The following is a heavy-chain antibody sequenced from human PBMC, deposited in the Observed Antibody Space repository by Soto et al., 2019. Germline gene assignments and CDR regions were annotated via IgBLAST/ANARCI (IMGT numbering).Heavy chain of an antibody. V-gene: IGHV1-18*01. Sequence: ASVKISCKASGYTFTSYGISWVRQAPGQGLEWMGWISAYNGNTNYAQKLQGRVTITTDTSTSTAYMELSSLRSEDTAVYYCATEGRARGYSGYENSYYYYMDIWGKGTTVTVSS. J-gene: IGHJ6*03. CDR2: ISAYNGNT. D-gene: IGHD5-12*01. CDR3: ATEGRARGYSGYENSYYYYMDI. CDR1: GYTFTSYG.